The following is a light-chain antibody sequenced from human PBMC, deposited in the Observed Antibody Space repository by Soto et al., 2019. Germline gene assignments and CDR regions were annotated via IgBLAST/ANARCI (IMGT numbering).Light chain of an antibody. CDR2: GAS. J-gene: IGKJ5*01. CDR1: RSVSTSY. CDR3: QQYDSSPMT. Sequence: ENVLTQSPGTLSLSPGGRATLSRRASRSVSTSYLGWYQQKPGQAPRLLIYGASSRATGIPDRFSGSGSGTDFTLTISGLDPEDFAVYYCQQYDSSPMTFGQGTRLENK. V-gene: IGKV3-20*01.